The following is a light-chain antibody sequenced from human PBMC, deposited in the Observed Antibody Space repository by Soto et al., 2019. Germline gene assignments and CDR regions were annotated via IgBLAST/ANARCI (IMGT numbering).Light chain of an antibody. CDR2: EGS. CDR3: CSYAGSSTYV. Sequence: QSVLTQPASVSGSPGQSITISCTGTSSDVGSYNLVSWYQQHPGKAPKLMIYEGSKRPSGVSNRFSGSKSGNTASLTISGLKDEDLYDYYCCSYAGSSTYVLSTGPKVAV. CDR1: SSDVGSYNL. J-gene: IGLJ1*01. V-gene: IGLV2-23*01.